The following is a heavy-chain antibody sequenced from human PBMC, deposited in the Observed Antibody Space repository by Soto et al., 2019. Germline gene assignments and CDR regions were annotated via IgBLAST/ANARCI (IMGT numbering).Heavy chain of an antibody. V-gene: IGHV4-34*01. J-gene: IGHJ6*03. CDR3: ARGMVAARRTGGNYYYYYYYMDV. CDR2: INHSGST. Sequence: PSETLSLTCAVYGGSFSGYYWSWIRQPPGKGLEWIGEINHSGSTNYNPSLKSRVTISVDTSKNQFSLKLSPVTAADTAVYYCARGMVAARRTGGNYYYYYYYMDVWGKGTTVTVSS. D-gene: IGHD6-6*01. CDR1: GGSFSGYY.